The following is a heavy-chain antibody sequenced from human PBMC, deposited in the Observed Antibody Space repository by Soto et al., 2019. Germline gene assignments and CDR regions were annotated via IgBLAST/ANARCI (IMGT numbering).Heavy chain of an antibody. CDR2: ISAYNGNT. Sequence: QVQLVQSGAEVKKPGASVKVSCKASGYTFTSYGISWVRQAPGQGLEWMGWISAYNGNTNYAQKLQDRVTMTTDTSTSTAYMELRSLRSDDTAVYYCARDRRAGMATEQNPHYWGQGTLVTVSS. D-gene: IGHD5-12*01. V-gene: IGHV1-18*04. CDR1: GYTFTSYG. J-gene: IGHJ4*02. CDR3: ARDRRAGMATEQNPHY.